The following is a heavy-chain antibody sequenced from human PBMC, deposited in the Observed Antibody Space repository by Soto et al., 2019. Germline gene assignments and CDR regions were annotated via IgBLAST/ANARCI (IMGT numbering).Heavy chain of an antibody. Sequence: GGSLRLSCAASGFTFSSNGMHWVRQAPGKGLEWVAVISYDGSNKYYADSVKGRFTISRDNSKNTLYLQMNSLRAEDTAVYYCAKGTYYYDSSGYLTFDYWGQGTLVTVSS. CDR3: AKGTYYYDSSGYLTFDY. V-gene: IGHV3-30*18. J-gene: IGHJ4*02. D-gene: IGHD3-22*01. CDR2: ISYDGSNK. CDR1: GFTFSSNG.